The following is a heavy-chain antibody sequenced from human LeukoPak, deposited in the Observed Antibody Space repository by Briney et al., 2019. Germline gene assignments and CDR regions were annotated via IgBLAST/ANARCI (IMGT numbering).Heavy chain of an antibody. J-gene: IGHJ5*02. V-gene: IGHV1-24*01. D-gene: IGHD2-21*02. Sequence: ASVKVSCKVSGYTLTELSVHWVRQAPGKGLEWMGGFDPEDGETIYAQKFQGRVTMTEDTSTDTAYMELSSLRSEDTAVYYCATGYCGGDCYSGWFDPWGQGTLVTVSS. CDR2: FDPEDGET. CDR1: GYTLTELS. CDR3: ATGYCGGDCYSGWFDP.